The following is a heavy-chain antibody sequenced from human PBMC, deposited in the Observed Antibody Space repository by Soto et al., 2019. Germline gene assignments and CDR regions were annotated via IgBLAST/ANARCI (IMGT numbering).Heavy chain of an antibody. D-gene: IGHD3-3*01. CDR3: ARDLFEWLPDSWFDP. CDR1: GYTFTSYN. J-gene: IGHJ5*02. V-gene: IGHV1-8*01. CDR2: MNPNSGNT. Sequence: QVQLVQSGAEVKKPGASVKVSCKASGYTFTSYNINWVRQATGQGLEWMGWMNPNSGNTGYAQKFQGRVTMTRNTSISTAYMEVSSLRSEDTAVYYCARDLFEWLPDSWFDPWGQETLVTVSS.